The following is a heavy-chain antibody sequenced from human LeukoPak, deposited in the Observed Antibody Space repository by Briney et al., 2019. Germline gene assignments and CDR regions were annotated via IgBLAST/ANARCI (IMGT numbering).Heavy chain of an antibody. CDR2: ISSSSSYI. J-gene: IGHJ4*02. V-gene: IGHV3-21*01. Sequence: GGSLRLSCAASGFTFSSYSMNWVRQAPGKGLEWVSSISSSSSYIYYADSVKGRFTISRDNAKNSLYLQMNSLRAEDTAVYYCARDRAQTIVSHWGQGTLVTVSS. D-gene: IGHD4-11*01. CDR1: GFTFSSYS. CDR3: ARDRAQTIVSH.